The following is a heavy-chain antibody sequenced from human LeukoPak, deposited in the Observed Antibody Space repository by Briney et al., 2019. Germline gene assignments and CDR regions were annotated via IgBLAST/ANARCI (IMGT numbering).Heavy chain of an antibody. CDR1: GDSISYYY. V-gene: IGHV4-39*01. CDR3: ARHRGSSSLFDY. J-gene: IGHJ4*02. Sequence: SETLSLTCTVSGDSISYYYWDWIRQPPGMGLEYIGSIYYSGSTYYNPSLKSRVTISVDTSKNQFSLKLSSVTAADTAVYYCARHRGSSSLFDYWGQGTLVTVSS. CDR2: IYYSGST. D-gene: IGHD6-6*01.